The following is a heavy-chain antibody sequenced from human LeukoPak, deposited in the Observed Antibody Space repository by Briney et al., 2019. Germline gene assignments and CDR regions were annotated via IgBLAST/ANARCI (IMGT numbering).Heavy chain of an antibody. CDR1: GGSVSSGSYY. D-gene: IGHD5-12*01. V-gene: IGHV4-61*01. Sequence: KPSKTLFLTCAVSGGSVSSGSYYWTWLRQPPGKGREWIGYVYYSGSTSYNPSLKSRATISVDTSKNQFSLKLRSVTAADTAVYYCAREYRWFDPWGQGTLVTVSS. CDR2: VYYSGST. CDR3: AREYRWFDP. J-gene: IGHJ5*02.